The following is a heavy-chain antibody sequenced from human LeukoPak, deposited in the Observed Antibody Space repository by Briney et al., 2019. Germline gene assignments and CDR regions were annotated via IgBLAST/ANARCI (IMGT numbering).Heavy chain of an antibody. CDR1: GFTFSSYA. V-gene: IGHV3-30-3*01. CDR2: ISYDGSKK. J-gene: IGHJ6*02. D-gene: IGHD3-16*01. CDR3: ARDRVITLTTTIMDV. Sequence: PGGSLRLSCAASGFTFSSYAMHWVRQAPGKGLEWVAVISYDGSKKYYADSVKGRFTISRDNSKDTLYMQMNSLRDEDTAEYYCARDRVITLTTTIMDVWDQGTTVTVSS.